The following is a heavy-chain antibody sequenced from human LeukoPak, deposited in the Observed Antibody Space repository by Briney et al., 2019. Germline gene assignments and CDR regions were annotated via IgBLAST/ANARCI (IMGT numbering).Heavy chain of an antibody. J-gene: IGHJ4*02. CDR2: ILYSGTT. CDR1: GFTFSSYS. D-gene: IGHD1-1*01. Sequence: GSLRLSCAASGFTFSSYSMNWVRQAPGKGLEWIGYILYSGTTNYNPSHKSRVTISLDTSKNQFSLMVNSVTATDTAVYFCAGQQLERGEDHWGQGTLVIVSS. V-gene: IGHV4-59*08. CDR3: AGQQLERGEDH.